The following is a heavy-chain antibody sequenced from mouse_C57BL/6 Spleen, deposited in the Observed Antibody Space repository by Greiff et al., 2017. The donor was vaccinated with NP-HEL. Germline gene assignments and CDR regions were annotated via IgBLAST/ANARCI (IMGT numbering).Heavy chain of an antibody. D-gene: IGHD1-1*01. CDR3: ASSTVVEPYWYFDV. CDR1: GYTFTSYW. J-gene: IGHJ1*03. V-gene: IGHV1-64*01. CDR2: IHPNSGST. Sequence: QVQLKESGAELVKPGASVKLSCKASGYTFTSYWMHWVKQRPGQGLEWIGMIHPNSGSTNYNEKFKSKATLTVDKSSSTAYMQLSSLTSEDSAVYYCASSTVVEPYWYFDVWGTGTTVTVSS.